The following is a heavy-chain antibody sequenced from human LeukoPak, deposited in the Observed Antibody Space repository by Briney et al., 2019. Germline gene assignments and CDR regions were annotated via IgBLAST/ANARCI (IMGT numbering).Heavy chain of an antibody. CDR3: AKQGSSFIDY. D-gene: IGHD6-6*01. CDR2: IYSGGST. Sequence: PGGSLRLSCAASAFTVSSNYMSWVRQAPGKGLEWVSVIYSGGSTYYADSVKGRFTISRDNSKNTLYLQMNSLRAEDTAVYYCAKQGSSFIDYWGQGTLVTVSS. CDR1: AFTVSSNY. J-gene: IGHJ4*02. V-gene: IGHV3-53*01.